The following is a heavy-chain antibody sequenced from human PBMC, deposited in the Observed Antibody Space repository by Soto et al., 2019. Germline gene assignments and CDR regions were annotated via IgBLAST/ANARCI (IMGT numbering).Heavy chain of an antibody. D-gene: IGHD1-7*01. CDR3: ARAVGGTPDY. Sequence: SETLSLTCAVYGGSFSGYYWSWIRQPPGKGLEWIGEINHSGSTNYNPSLKRRVTLSVDTSKNQFSLKLSSVTAAEPAVYYCARAVGGTPDYWGQGTLVTVAS. CDR2: INHSGST. J-gene: IGHJ4*02. CDR1: GGSFSGYY. V-gene: IGHV4-34*01.